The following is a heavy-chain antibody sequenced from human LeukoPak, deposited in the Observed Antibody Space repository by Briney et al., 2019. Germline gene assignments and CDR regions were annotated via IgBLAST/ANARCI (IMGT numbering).Heavy chain of an antibody. J-gene: IGHJ3*02. V-gene: IGHV4-34*01. CDR1: GGSFSGYY. D-gene: IGHD3-22*01. CDR3: ARGRDSSGYYLKHPDAFDI. CDR2: INHSGST. Sequence: SETLSLTCAVYGGSFSGYYWSWIRQPPGKGLEWIGEINHSGSTNYNPSLKSRVTISVDTSKNQFSLKLSSVTAADTAVYYCARGRDSSGYYLKHPDAFDIWGQGTMVTVSS.